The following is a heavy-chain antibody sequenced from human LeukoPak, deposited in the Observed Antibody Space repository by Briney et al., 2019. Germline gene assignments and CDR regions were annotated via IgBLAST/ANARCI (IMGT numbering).Heavy chain of an antibody. CDR1: GGSFSGYY. D-gene: IGHD3-16*01. CDR2: INHSGST. V-gene: IGHV4-34*01. J-gene: IGHJ3*02. CDR3: ARKLMVIQFGRARGAFDI. Sequence: PSETLSLTCAVYGGSFSGYYWSWIRQPPGKGLEWIGEINHSGSTNYNPSLKSRVTISVDTSKNQFSLKLSSVTAADTAVYYCARKLMVIQFGRARGAFDIWGQGTMVTVSS.